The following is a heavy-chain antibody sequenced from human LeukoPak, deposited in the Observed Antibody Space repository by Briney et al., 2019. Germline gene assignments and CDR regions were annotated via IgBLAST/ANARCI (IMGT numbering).Heavy chain of an antibody. CDR1: GFTFSSYA. CDR3: AKDISMVVAATRSGAFDI. V-gene: IGHV3-23*01. J-gene: IGHJ3*02. Sequence: PGGSLRLSCAASGFTFSSYAMSWVRQAPGKGLEWVSAISGSGGSTYYADSVKGRFTISRDNSKNTLYLQMNSLRAEDTVVYYWAKDISMVVAATRSGAFDIWGQGTMVTVSS. CDR2: ISGSGGST. D-gene: IGHD2-15*01.